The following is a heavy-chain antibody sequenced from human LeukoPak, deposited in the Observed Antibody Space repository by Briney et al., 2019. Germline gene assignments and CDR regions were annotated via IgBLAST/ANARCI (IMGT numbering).Heavy chain of an antibody. CDR2: ISAYNGNT. CDR3: ATQSSFSVWFGELQNAFDI. J-gene: IGHJ3*02. Sequence: ASVKVSCKASGYTFTSYGISWVRQAPGQGLEWMGWISAYNGNTNYAQKFQGRVTMTEDTSTDTAYMELSSLRSEDTAVYYCATQSSFSVWFGELQNAFDIGGQGTMVTVSS. CDR1: GYTFTSYG. D-gene: IGHD3-10*01. V-gene: IGHV1-18*01.